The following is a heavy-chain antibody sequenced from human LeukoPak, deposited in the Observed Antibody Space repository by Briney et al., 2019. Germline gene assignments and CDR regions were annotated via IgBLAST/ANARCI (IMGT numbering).Heavy chain of an antibody. CDR2: IYYSGST. CDR1: GGSVSSGSYY. Sequence: SETLSLTCTVSGGSVSSGSYYWGWLRQPPGKGLEWIGSIYYSGSTYYNPSLKSRVTISVDTSKNQFSLKLSSVTAADTAVYYCARRDTTMASFDYWGQGTLVTVSS. CDR3: ARRDTTMASFDY. V-gene: IGHV4-39*01. J-gene: IGHJ4*02. D-gene: IGHD5-18*01.